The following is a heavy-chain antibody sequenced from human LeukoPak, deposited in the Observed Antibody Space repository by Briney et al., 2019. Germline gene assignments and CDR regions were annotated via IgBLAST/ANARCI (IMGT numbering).Heavy chain of an antibody. CDR3: ARSIRATVTTADAFDI. CDR1: GGTFSSYA. J-gene: IGHJ3*02. D-gene: IGHD4-17*01. Sequence: SVKVSCKASGGTFSSYAISWVRQAPGQGLEWMGRIIPILGTANYAQKFQGRVTITTDESTSIAYMELSSLRSEDTAVYYCARSIRATVTTADAFDIWGQGTMVTVSS. V-gene: IGHV1-69*11. CDR2: IIPILGTA.